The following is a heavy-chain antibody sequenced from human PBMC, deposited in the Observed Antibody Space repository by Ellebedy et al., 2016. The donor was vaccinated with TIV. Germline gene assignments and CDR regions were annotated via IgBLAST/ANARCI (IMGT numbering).Heavy chain of an antibody. CDR3: VRHTNIRGVKSDSFTF. V-gene: IGHV5-51*01. J-gene: IGHJ3*01. D-gene: IGHD3-10*01. Sequence: PGGSLRLSCRISGYLFTTFWIGWVRQAPGKGLEWVAMMYPGVGVIYPSDSDTTYSPSFQGHVTISADRSINTAYLQWSSLRDSDTAMYFCVRHTNIRGVKSDSFTFWGQGTMVTVSS. CDR2: IYPSDSDT. CDR1: GYLFTTFW.